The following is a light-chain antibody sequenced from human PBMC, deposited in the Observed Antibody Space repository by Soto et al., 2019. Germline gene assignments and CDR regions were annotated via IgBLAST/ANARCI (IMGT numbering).Light chain of an antibody. CDR2: AAS. V-gene: IGKV1-27*01. J-gene: IGKJ3*01. Sequence: DIQMTQSPSSLSASVGDRVSITCRASQGISNYLAWYQQKPGKVPKLLIYAASTLQSVVPSRFSGSGSGTDFTLTISSLQPEYVATYYCQKYNSALAITFGPGTKVDIK. CDR3: QKYNSALAIT. CDR1: QGISNY.